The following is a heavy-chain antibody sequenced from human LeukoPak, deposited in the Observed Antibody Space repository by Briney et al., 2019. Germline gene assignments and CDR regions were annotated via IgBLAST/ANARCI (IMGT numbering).Heavy chain of an antibody. Sequence: GGSLRLSCAASGFTFSSYAMHWVRQAPGKGLEWVAVISYDGSNKYYADSVKGRFTISRGNSKNTPYLQMNSLRAEDTAVYYCARVKGGGGFDYWGQGTLVTVSS. CDR1: GFTFSSYA. V-gene: IGHV3-30*04. CDR3: ARVKGGGGFDY. D-gene: IGHD2-15*01. J-gene: IGHJ4*02. CDR2: ISYDGSNK.